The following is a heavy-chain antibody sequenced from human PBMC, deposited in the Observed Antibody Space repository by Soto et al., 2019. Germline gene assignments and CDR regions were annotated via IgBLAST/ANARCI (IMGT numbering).Heavy chain of an antibody. CDR2: TYYRSKWYN. Sequence: SPTLSLTCAISGDSVSSNSAAWNWIRQSPSRGLEWLGRTYYRSKWYNDYAVSVKSRITINPDTSKNQFSLQLNSVTPEDTAVYYCARGVVVAGTGYYYYGMDVWGQGTTVTVSS. CDR3: ARGVVVAGTGYYYYGMDV. J-gene: IGHJ6*02. V-gene: IGHV6-1*01. D-gene: IGHD2-15*01. CDR1: GDSVSSNSAA.